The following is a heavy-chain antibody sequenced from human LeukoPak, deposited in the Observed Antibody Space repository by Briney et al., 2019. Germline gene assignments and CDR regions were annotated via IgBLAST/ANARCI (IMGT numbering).Heavy chain of an antibody. J-gene: IGHJ5*02. CDR1: GFTFSSYV. CDR2: ISGSGGRT. V-gene: IGHV3-23*01. Sequence: GGSLRLSCAASGFTFSSYVMSWVRQAPGKGLGWVSAISGSGGRTYYADSVKGRFTLSRDNSKNTPYLQMNSLRAEDTAVYYCAKRSRELLTWGQGTLVTVSS. CDR3: AKRSRELLT. D-gene: IGHD1-26*01.